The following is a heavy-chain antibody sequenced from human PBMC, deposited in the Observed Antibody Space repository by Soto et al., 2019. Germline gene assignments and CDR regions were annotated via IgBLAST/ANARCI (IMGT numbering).Heavy chain of an antibody. CDR2: IIPILGIA. J-gene: IGHJ3*02. D-gene: IGHD2-2*01. CDR1: GGTFGSYT. V-gene: IGHV1-69*04. CDR3: ARDWVVVPAAMPGENAFDI. Sequence: SVKVSCKASGGTFGSYTISWVRQAPGQGLEWMGRIIPILGIANYAQKFQGRVTITADKSTSTAYMELSSLRSEDTAVYYCARDWVVVPAAMPGENAFDIWGQGTMVAVSS.